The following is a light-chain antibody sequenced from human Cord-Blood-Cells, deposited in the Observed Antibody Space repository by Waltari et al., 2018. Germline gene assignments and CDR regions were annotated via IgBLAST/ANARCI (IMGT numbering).Light chain of an antibody. CDR2: WAS. V-gene: IGKV4-1*01. J-gene: IGKJ3*01. CDR1: QSVLYSSNNKNY. CDR3: QQYYSTPFT. Sequence: DIVMTQSPDSLAVSLGERATINCKSSQSVLYSSNNKNYLAWYQQNPGQPPKPLIYWASTRESGVPDRFSGSGSGTDFTLTISSLQAEDVAVYYCQQYYSTPFTFGPGTKVDIK.